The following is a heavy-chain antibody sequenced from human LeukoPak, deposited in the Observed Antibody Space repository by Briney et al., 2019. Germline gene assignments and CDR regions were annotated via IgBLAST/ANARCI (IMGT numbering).Heavy chain of an antibody. D-gene: IGHD3-22*01. Sequence: PGGSLRLSCAASGFTSSSYWMSWVRQAPGKGLEWVANIKQDESEKYYVDSVKGRFTISRDNAKNSLYLQMNSLRAEDTAVYYCARESGYLIPYFDYWGQGTLVTVSS. V-gene: IGHV3-7*01. CDR2: IKQDESEK. CDR1: GFTSSSYW. CDR3: ARESGYLIPYFDY. J-gene: IGHJ4*02.